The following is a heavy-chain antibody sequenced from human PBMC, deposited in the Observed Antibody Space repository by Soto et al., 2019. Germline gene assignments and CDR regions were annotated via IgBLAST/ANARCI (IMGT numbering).Heavy chain of an antibody. CDR1: GGSVSSGSYY. J-gene: IGHJ1*01. CDR3: ARGNYYDSSGYYPPYFQH. D-gene: IGHD3-22*01. CDR2: IYYSGST. Sequence: SETLSLTCTVSGGSVSSGSYYWSWIRQPPGKGLEWIGYIYYSGSTNYNPSLKSRVTISVDTSKNQFSLKLSSVTAADTAVYYCARGNYYDSSGYYPPYFQHWGQGTLVTVSS. V-gene: IGHV4-61*01.